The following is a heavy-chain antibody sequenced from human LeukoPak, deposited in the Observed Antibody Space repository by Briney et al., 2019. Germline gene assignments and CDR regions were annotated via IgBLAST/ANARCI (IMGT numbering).Heavy chain of an antibody. V-gene: IGHV3-30*03. CDR1: GFTFSSYG. D-gene: IGHD6-19*01. Sequence: PGRSLRLSCAASGFTFSSYGMHWVRQAPGKGLEWVAVISYDGSNKYYADSVKGRFTISRDNSKNTLYLQMNSLRAEDTAVYYCARELCGYSSGCPGDWGQGTLVTVSS. J-gene: IGHJ4*02. CDR2: ISYDGSNK. CDR3: ARELCGYSSGCPGD.